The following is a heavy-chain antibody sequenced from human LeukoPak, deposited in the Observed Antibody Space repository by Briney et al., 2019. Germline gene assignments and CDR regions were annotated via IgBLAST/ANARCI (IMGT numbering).Heavy chain of an antibody. CDR2: XSPTATT. CDR3: ARLDITMVRGVILPFDY. J-gene: IGHJ4*02. D-gene: IGHD3-10*01. Sequence: SEXXSXXCAVSGGSISXSXXWSGXRQAPGXXLXXXXEXSPTATTNYTPSLKTPVTLSLAKSTNQFSLKLSSVTAPHTAVYYCARLDITMVRGVILPFDYWGQGTLVTVSS. V-gene: IGHV4-4*02. CDR1: GGSISXSXX.